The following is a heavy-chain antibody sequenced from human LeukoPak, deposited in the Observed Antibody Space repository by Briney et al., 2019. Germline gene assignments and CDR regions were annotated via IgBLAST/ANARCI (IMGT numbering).Heavy chain of an antibody. CDR1: GYTFTGYY. V-gene: IGHV1-2*02. CDR3: ARDLHRAGYSSMGEFDP. J-gene: IGHJ5*02. D-gene: IGHD6-13*01. Sequence: ASVKVSCKASGYTFTGYYMHWVRQAPGQGLEWMGWLNPNSGGTNYAQKFQGRVTMTRDTSISTAYMELSRLRSDDTAVYYCARDLHRAGYSSMGEFDPWGQGTLVTVSS. CDR2: LNPNSGGT.